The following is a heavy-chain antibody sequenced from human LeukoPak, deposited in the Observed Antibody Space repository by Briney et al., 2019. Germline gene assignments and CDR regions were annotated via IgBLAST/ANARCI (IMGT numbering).Heavy chain of an antibody. CDR1: GYTFTVYY. D-gene: IGHD2-15*01. CDR3: ARVPVECSGGSCYYYGMDV. J-gene: IGHJ6*02. Sequence: ASVTVSCTASGYTFTVYYMHWVRQAPGQGLEWMGWINPNSGGTNYAQKFQGRVTMTRDTSISTAYMELSRLRSDDTAVYYCARVPVECSGGSCYYYGMDVWGQGTTVTVSS. V-gene: IGHV1-2*02. CDR2: INPNSGGT.